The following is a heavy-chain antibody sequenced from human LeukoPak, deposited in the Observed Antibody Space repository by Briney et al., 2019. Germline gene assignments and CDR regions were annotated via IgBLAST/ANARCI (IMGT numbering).Heavy chain of an antibody. D-gene: IGHD1-26*01. CDR3: ATEKDLLLDS. CDR2: FDPGDDET. J-gene: IGHJ5*01. CDR1: GYSLSELS. V-gene: IGHV1-24*01. Sequence: ASVKVSCKVSGYSLSELSTHWVQQAPGQGLEWMGGFDPGDDETIYAQKFQGRVTMTEDTSTDTAYLGLSSLRSEDTAVYFCATEKDLLLDSWGQGTPVTVSS.